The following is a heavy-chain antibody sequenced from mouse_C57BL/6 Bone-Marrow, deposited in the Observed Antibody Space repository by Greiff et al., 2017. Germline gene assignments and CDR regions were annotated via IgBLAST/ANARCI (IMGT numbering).Heavy chain of an antibody. V-gene: IGHV7-3*01. CDR2: IRNKANGYTT. D-gene: IGHD1-1*01. CDR1: GFTFTDYY. Sequence: EVMLVESGGGLVQPGGSLSLSCAASGFTFTDYYMSWVRQPPGKALEWLGFIRNKANGYTTEYSASVKGRFTISRDNSQSILYLQMNALRAEDSATEYGARPHYYGSRAWFAYWGQGTLVTVSA. CDR3: ARPHYYGSRAWFAY. J-gene: IGHJ3*01.